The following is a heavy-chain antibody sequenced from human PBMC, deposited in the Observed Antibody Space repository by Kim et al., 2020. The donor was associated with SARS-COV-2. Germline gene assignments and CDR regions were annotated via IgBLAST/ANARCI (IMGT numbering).Heavy chain of an antibody. CDR3: ARAGDIVVVPAAILIEYFDY. V-gene: IGHV3-7*03. D-gene: IGHD2-2*01. CDR1: GFTFSSYW. J-gene: IGHJ4*02. CDR2: IKQDGSEK. Sequence: GGSLRLSCAASGFTFSSYWMSWVRQAPGKGLEWVANIKQDGSEKYYVDSVKGRFTISRDNAKNSLYLQMNSLRAEDTAVYYCARAGDIVVVPAAILIEYFDYWGQGTLVTVSS.